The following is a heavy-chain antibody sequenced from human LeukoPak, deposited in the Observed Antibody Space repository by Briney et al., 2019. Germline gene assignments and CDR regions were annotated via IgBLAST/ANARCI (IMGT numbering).Heavy chain of an antibody. CDR2: ISVYNGNI. D-gene: IGHD3-3*01. V-gene: IGHV1-18*01. CDR1: GYTFTSFG. CDR3: ARDKTSVAGVYYDFWSGLSLMYNWFDP. Sequence: VASVKVSCKASGYTFTSFGISWVRQAPGQGLEWMGWISVYNGNINYAQKLQGRVTMTRDTSTSTVYMELSSLRSEDTAVYYCARDKTSVAGVYYDFWSGLSLMYNWFDPWGQGTLVTVSS. J-gene: IGHJ5*02.